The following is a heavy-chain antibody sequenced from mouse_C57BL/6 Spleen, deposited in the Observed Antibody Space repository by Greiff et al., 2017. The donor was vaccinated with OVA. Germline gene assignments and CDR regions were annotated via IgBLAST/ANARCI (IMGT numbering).Heavy chain of an antibody. CDR2: ISSGGDYI. CDR1: GFTFSSYA. Sequence: EVKLMESGEGLVKPGGSLKLSCAASGFTFSSYAMSWVRQTPEKRLEWVAYISSGGDYIYYADTVKGRFTISRDNARNTLYLQMSSLKSEDTAMYYCTRGEYYFDYWGQGTTLTVSS. CDR3: TRGEYYFDY. V-gene: IGHV5-9-1*02. J-gene: IGHJ2*01.